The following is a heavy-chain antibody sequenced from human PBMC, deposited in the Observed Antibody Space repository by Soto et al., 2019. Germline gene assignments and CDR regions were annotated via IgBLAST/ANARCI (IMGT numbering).Heavy chain of an antibody. V-gene: IGHV4-38-2*01. Sequence: PSETLSLTXAVSGYSISSGYYWGWIRQPPGKGLEWIGSIYHSGSTYYNPSLKSRVTISVDTSKNQFSLKLSSVTAADTAVYYCARVDMTTVTTIFDYWGQGTLVTAPQ. CDR3: ARVDMTTVTTIFDY. CDR1: GYSISSGYY. D-gene: IGHD4-17*01. J-gene: IGHJ4*02. CDR2: IYHSGST.